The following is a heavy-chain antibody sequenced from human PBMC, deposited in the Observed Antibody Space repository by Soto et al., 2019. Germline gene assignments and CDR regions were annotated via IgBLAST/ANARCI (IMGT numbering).Heavy chain of an antibody. D-gene: IGHD6-19*01. CDR1: GFTFSSYA. CDR2: ISGSGGST. V-gene: IGHV3-23*01. Sequence: GWSLRLSCAASGFTFSSYAMSWVRQAPGKGLEWVSAISGSGGSTYYADSVKGRFTISRDNSKNTLYLQMNSLRAEDTAVYYCAKDQFGWKVGWFDPWGQGTLVTGSS. J-gene: IGHJ5*02. CDR3: AKDQFGWKVGWFDP.